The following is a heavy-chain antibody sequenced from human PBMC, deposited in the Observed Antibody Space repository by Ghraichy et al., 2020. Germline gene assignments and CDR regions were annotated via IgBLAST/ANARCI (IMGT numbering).Heavy chain of an antibody. CDR2: ISYDGSNK. J-gene: IGHJ4*02. CDR3: ASTSSIVVDFDY. CDR1: GFTFSSYA. V-gene: IGHV3-30-3*01. D-gene: IGHD2-15*01. Sequence: GGSLRLSCAASGFTFSSYAMHWVRQAPGKGLEWVAVISYDGSNKYYADSVKGRFTISRDNSKNTLYLQMNSLRAEDTAVYYCASTSSIVVDFDYWGQGTLVTVSS.